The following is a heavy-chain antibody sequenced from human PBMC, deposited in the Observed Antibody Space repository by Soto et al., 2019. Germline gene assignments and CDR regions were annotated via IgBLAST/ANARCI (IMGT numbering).Heavy chain of an antibody. Sequence: QVLLVQSGAEVKQPGSSVKVSCKASGGTFSSYAISWVRQAPGQGLEWMGGIIPIFGTPNYAQKFQGRLTITADESTRTAYMELSSVRSEDTGVYYCARSSGGNVVDPFDYWGQGTLVTVSS. CDR2: IIPIFGTP. D-gene: IGHD2-15*01. CDR1: GGTFSSYA. V-gene: IGHV1-69*12. CDR3: ARSSGGNVVDPFDY. J-gene: IGHJ4*02.